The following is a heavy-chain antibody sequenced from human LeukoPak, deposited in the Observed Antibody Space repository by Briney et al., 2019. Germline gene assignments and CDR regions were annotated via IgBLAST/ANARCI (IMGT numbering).Heavy chain of an antibody. J-gene: IGHJ3*02. D-gene: IGHD3-10*01. Sequence: PGGSLRLSCAASGFTFSSYWMSWVRQAPGKGLEWVANIKQDGSEKYYVDSVKGRFTISRDSSKNTLYLQMNSLRAEDTAVYYCARDAERIRATDGFDIWGQGTMVTVSS. CDR1: GFTFSSYW. V-gene: IGHV3-7*01. CDR2: IKQDGSEK. CDR3: ARDAERIRATDGFDI.